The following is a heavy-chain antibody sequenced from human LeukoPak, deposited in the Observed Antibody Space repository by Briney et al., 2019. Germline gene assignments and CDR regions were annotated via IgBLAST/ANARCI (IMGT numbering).Heavy chain of an antibody. CDR3: AKTRNRARITIFGVVISPGY. V-gene: IGHV3-23*01. Sequence: GSLRLSCAASGFTFSNYAMSWVRQAPGKGLEWVSAISGSGGSTYYADSVKGRFTISRDNSKNTLYLQMNSLRAEDTAVYYCAKTRNRARITIFGVVISPGYWGQGTLVTVSS. D-gene: IGHD3-3*01. CDR2: ISGSGGST. J-gene: IGHJ4*02. CDR1: GFTFSNYA.